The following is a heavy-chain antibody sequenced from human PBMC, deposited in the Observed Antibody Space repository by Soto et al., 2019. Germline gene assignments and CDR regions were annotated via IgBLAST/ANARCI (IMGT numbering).Heavy chain of an antibody. CDR3: ASAGYFDDSSGYYFDAFDI. Sequence: QVQLQESGPGLVKPSQTLSLTCSVSGASISSVDYYWTWIRQPPGKGLEWIGCIYHSETTYYGPSLKSRVTISVDTSKNQLSLRLNSVTAADTAVYYCASAGYFDDSSGYYFDAFDIWGQGTMVTVSS. CDR1: GASISSVDYY. D-gene: IGHD3-22*01. V-gene: IGHV4-30-4*01. J-gene: IGHJ3*02. CDR2: IYHSETT.